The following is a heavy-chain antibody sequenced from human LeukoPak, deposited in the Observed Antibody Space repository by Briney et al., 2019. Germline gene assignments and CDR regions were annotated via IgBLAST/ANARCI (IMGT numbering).Heavy chain of an antibody. V-gene: IGHV3-64*01. J-gene: IGHJ6*02. Sequence: PGGSLRLSCAASGFTFSSYALHWVRQAPGKGLEYVSAISSNGGSTYYANSVKGRFTISRDNSKNTLYLQMGSLRAEDMAVYYCARVSGYYYGMDVWGQGTTVTVSS. CDR3: ARVSGYYYGMDV. CDR1: GFTFSSYA. CDR2: ISSNGGST.